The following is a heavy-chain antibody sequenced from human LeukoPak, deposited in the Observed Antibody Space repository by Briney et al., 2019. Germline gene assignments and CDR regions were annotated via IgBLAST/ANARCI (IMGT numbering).Heavy chain of an antibody. D-gene: IGHD2-15*01. V-gene: IGHV4-61*01. CDR2: IYYSGMT. J-gene: IGHJ4*02. Sequence: SETLSLTCTVSGGSVSSGTYYWNWIRQPPGKGLEWIGYIYYSGMTNYNPSLKSRVTMSVDTSKNQFSLNLNSATAADTAVYYCARRYCSGGSCYPRHFDFWGQGTLVTVSS. CDR3: ARRYCSGGSCYPRHFDF. CDR1: GGSVSSGTYY.